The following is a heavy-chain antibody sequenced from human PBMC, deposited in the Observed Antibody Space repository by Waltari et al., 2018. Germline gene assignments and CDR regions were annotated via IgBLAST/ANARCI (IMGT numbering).Heavy chain of an antibody. V-gene: IGHV3-7*03. CDR1: GLTFRGCW. Sequence: EVQLVASGGTLVQPGGSLRLSWEAAGLTFRGCWMTWVRQAPGKGLEWVANIKADGSDQYYVDSVRGRFTISRDNAENSLYLQMNSLIADDTAVYYCARGSAYYVRVWDYWGQGTLVTVSS. D-gene: IGHD3-16*01. J-gene: IGHJ4*02. CDR3: ARGSAYYVRVWDY. CDR2: IKADGSDQ.